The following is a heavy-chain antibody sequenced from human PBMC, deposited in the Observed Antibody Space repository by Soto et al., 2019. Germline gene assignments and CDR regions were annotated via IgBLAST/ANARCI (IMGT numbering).Heavy chain of an antibody. J-gene: IGHJ4*02. CDR2: ISGSGGST. D-gene: IGHD2-2*01. CDR1: GFTFSSYA. Sequence: GGSLRLSCAASGFTFSSYAMSWVRQAPGKGLEWVSAISGSGGSTYYADSVKGRFTISRDNSKNTLYLQMNSLRAEDTAVYYCAKWSDIVVVPAPGEYYFDYWGQGTLVTVS. CDR3: AKWSDIVVVPAPGEYYFDY. V-gene: IGHV3-23*01.